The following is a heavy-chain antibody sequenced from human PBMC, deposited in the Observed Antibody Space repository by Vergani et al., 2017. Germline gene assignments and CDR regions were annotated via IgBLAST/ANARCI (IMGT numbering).Heavy chain of an antibody. CDR1: GGSISHYY. V-gene: IGHV4-4*07. CDR2: SYTSEST. CDR3: AREYSSSVGFLAY. J-gene: IGHJ4*02. D-gene: IGHD6-6*01. Sequence: QVQLQESGPGLVKPSETLSLTCIVSGGSISHYYWSWIRQPAGKGLEWIGRSYTSESTNYNPSLKRRVTMSVDTSKNQFSLKLSSVTAADTAVYYCAREYSSSVGFLAYWGQGTLVTVSS.